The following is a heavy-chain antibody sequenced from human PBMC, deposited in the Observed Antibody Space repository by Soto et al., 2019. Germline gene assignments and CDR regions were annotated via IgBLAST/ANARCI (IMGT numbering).Heavy chain of an antibody. J-gene: IGHJ6*02. CDR1: GFTFSSYA. D-gene: IGHD1-20*01. CDR3: AKLTGDEAWYYYGMDV. Sequence: EVQLLESGGGLVQPGGSLRLSCAASGFTFSSYAMSWVRQAPGKGLEWVSAISGSGGSTYYADSVKGRFTISRDNSKNTLYLQMNSLRAEDTAVYYCAKLTGDEAWYYYGMDVWGQGTTVTVSS. CDR2: ISGSGGST. V-gene: IGHV3-23*01.